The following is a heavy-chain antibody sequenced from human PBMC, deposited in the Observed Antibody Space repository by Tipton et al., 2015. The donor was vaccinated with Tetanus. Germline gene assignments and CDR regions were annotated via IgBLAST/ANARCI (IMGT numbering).Heavy chain of an antibody. CDR1: GGSISTSGFY. V-gene: IGHV4-39*07. J-gene: IGHJ1*01. Sequence: GLVKPSETLSLTCTVSGGSISTSGFYWDWIRQSPTKGLEWIGNIYYSGGTHYNPSLKSRVTISMDRSENQISLKMTSVTAADTAVYYCAGVTAQRTELYFEHWGQGTQVTVSS. CDR3: AGVTAQRTELYFEH. D-gene: IGHD2-8*02. CDR2: IYYSGGT.